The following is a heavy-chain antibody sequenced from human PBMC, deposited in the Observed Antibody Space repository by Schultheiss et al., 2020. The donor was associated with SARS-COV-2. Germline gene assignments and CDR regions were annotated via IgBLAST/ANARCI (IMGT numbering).Heavy chain of an antibody. V-gene: IGHV3-21*04. CDR1: GFTFSSYT. CDR2: ISSSSAYI. Sequence: GESLKISCAASGFTFSSYTMNWVRQAPGKGLEWVSSISSSSAYIYYADSVKGRFTISRNNARNSLYLQMNSVRAEDTALYHCARENYGDYLPYFDYWGQGTLVTVSS. D-gene: IGHD4-17*01. CDR3: ARENYGDYLPYFDY. J-gene: IGHJ4*02.